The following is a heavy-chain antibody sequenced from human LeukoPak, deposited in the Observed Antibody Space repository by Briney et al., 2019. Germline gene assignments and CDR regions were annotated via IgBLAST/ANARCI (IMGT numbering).Heavy chain of an antibody. J-gene: IGHJ4*02. CDR2: ISSTEDTI. D-gene: IGHD5-12*01. CDR1: GFSFNTYE. V-gene: IGHV3-48*03. Sequence: PGGSLRLSCAASGFSFNTYEMNWLRQAPGRGLESVSFISSTEDTIYYVDSVRGRFTISRDNAKNSLYLQMNSLRAEDTAIYYCARGHFTRGYRLHDSWGQGTLVIVSS. CDR3: ARGHFTRGYRLHDS.